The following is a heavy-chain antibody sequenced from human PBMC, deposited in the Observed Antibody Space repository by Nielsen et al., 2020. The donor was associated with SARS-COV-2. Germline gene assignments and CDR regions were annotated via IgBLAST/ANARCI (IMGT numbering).Heavy chain of an antibody. D-gene: IGHD5-18*01. CDR2: ISGSGGST. Sequence: WIRQPPGKGLEWVSAISGSGGSTYYADSVKGRFTISRDNAKNSLYLQMNSLRDEDTAVYYCARDWIQLWLAFDYWGQGTLVTVSS. J-gene: IGHJ4*02. V-gene: IGHV3-23*01. CDR3: ARDWIQLWLAFDY.